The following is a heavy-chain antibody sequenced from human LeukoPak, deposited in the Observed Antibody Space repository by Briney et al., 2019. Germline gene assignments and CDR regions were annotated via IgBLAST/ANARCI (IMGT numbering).Heavy chain of an antibody. Sequence: SETLSLTCTVSGGSISSYYWSWIRQPPGKGLEWIGYIYYSGSTNYNPSLKSRVTISGDTSKNQFSLKLSSVTAADTAVYYCARPDRYDFWFDPWGQGTLVTVSS. CDR1: GGSISSYY. D-gene: IGHD3-3*01. V-gene: IGHV4-59*08. CDR3: ARPDRYDFWFDP. CDR2: IYYSGST. J-gene: IGHJ5*02.